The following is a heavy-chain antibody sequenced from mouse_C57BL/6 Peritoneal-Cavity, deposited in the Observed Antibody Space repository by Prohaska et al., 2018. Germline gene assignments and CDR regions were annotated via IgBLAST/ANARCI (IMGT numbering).Heavy chain of an antibody. J-gene: IGHJ3*01. V-gene: IGHV5-17*01. Sequence: GFTFSDYGMHWVRQAPEKGLEWVAYISSGSSTIYYADTVKGRFTISRDNAKNTLFLQMTSLRSGDTAMYYCARLLPFAYWGQGTLVTVSA. CDR3: ARLLPFAY. CDR2: ISSGSSTI. CDR1: GFTFSDYG.